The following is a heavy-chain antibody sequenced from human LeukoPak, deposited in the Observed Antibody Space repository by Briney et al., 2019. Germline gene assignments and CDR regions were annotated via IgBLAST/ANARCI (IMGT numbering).Heavy chain of an antibody. CDR3: ARAPGEYDFWSGYYNAGGFYFDY. V-gene: IGHV3-7*01. CDR2: IKQDGSEK. J-gene: IGHJ4*02. D-gene: IGHD3-3*01. CDR1: GFTFSSYW. Sequence: PGGSLRLSCEASGFTFSSYWMSWVRQAPGKGLEWVANIKQDGSEKYYVDSVKGRFTISRDNAKNSLYLQMNSLRAEDTAVHYCARAPGEYDFWSGYYNAGGFYFDYWGQGTLVTVSS.